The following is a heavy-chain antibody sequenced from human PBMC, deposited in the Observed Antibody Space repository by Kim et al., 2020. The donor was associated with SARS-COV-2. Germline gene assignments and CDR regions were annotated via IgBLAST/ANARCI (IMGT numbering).Heavy chain of an antibody. V-gene: IGHV1-2*02. J-gene: IGHJ4*02. D-gene: IGHD6-13*01. CDR1: GYTFTDHY. CDR3: ARGLSITWTGIDH. Sequence: ASVKVSCKASGYTFTDHYAHWGRQPLGQGLELMGWINPNNGDTNYAQKFQGRVTMTRDKSISTVYMELTRLTSDDTAVYYCARGLSITWTGIDHGGQGTLVTVSS. CDR2: INPNNGDT.